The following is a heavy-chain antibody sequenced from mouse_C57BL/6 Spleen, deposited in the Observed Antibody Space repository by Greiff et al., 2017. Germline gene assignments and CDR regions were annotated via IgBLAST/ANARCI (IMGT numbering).Heavy chain of an antibody. D-gene: IGHD4-1*01. Sequence: EVQLVESGGGLVQPGGSLKLSCAASGFTFSDYGMAWVRQAPRKGPEWVAFISNLAYSIYYADTVTGRFTISRENAKNTLYLDMSSLRSEDTAMYYCARVDWDLYYFDYWGQGTTLTVSS. CDR3: ARVDWDLYYFDY. J-gene: IGHJ2*01. CDR1: GFTFSDYG. V-gene: IGHV5-15*01. CDR2: ISNLAYSI.